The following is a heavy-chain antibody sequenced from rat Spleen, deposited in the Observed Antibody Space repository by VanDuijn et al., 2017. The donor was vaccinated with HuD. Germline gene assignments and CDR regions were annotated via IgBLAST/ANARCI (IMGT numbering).Heavy chain of an antibody. D-gene: IGHD1-7*01. Sequence: EVQLVESGGGLVQPGRSMKLSCAASGFTFSNYDMAWVRQAPKKGLEWVATISYDGSSTNYRDSVKGRFTISRDNAKSTLYLQMDSLMSEDTATYYCARSYYPFFDYWGQGVMVTVSS. J-gene: IGHJ2*01. CDR3: ARSYYPFFDY. CDR2: ISYDGSST. CDR1: GFTFSNYD. V-gene: IGHV5-7*01.